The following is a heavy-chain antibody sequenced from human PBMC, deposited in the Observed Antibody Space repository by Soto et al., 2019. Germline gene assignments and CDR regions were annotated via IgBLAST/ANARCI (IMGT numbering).Heavy chain of an antibody. D-gene: IGHD1-1*01. CDR1: GYTFTSYD. Sequence: QVQLVQSGAEVKKPGASVKVSCKASGYTFTSYDINWVRQATGQGLEWMGWMNPNSGNTGYAQKFRGRATMTRNTPISTAYMELNSLRSEDPAVYYCASERTGTTSMDVWGQGTTVTVSS. J-gene: IGHJ6*02. CDR3: ASERTGTTSMDV. V-gene: IGHV1-8*01. CDR2: MNPNSGNT.